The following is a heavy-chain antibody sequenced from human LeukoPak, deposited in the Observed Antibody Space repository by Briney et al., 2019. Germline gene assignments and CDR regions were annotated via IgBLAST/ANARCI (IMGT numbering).Heavy chain of an antibody. CDR2: VSHTGAT. CDR1: GASINGYF. Sequence: KSSETLSLTCSASGASINGYFWNWVRQTPEKRVDRIGYVSHTGATTSNPTLKSRVSITIDTSKSQISLTMTSVTAADSALYYCARDRRGSFYTFDLWGPGTIVSVS. D-gene: IGHD1-26*01. J-gene: IGHJ3*01. CDR3: ARDRRGSFYTFDL. V-gene: IGHV4-59*01.